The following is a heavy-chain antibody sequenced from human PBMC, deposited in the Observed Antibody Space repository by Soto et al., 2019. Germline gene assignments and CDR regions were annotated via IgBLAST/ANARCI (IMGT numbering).Heavy chain of an antibody. V-gene: IGHV3-23*01. Sequence: EVQLLESGGGLVQPGGSLRLSCAASGFTLSSYAMTWVRQAPGKGLEWVSVISDSDNATYYADSVKGRLTISRDNSKHTLYLQLNSLRAEDTAVYYCAKGVSRSAGSASDSWGQGTLVTVSA. J-gene: IGHJ4*02. CDR1: GFTLSSYA. CDR2: ISDSDNAT. D-gene: IGHD3-3*01. CDR3: AKGVSRSAGSASDS.